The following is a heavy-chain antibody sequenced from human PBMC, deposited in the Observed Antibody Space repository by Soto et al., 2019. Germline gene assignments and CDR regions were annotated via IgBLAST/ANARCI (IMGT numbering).Heavy chain of an antibody. D-gene: IGHD6-13*01. CDR3: ARNGQQLAHGVFYFDY. V-gene: IGHV4-59*01. Sequence: SETLSLTCTVSGGSISSYYWSWIRQPPGKGLEWIGYIYYSGSTNYNPSLKSRVTISVDTSKNQFPLKLSSVTAADTAVYYCARNGQQLAHGVFYFDYWGQGTLVTVSS. CDR2: IYYSGST. CDR1: GGSISSYY. J-gene: IGHJ4*02.